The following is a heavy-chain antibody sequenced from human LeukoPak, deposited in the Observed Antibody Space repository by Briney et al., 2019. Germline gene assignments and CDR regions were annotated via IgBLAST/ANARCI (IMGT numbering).Heavy chain of an antibody. CDR2: ISSGSSAI. J-gene: IGHJ4*02. D-gene: IGHD7-27*01. CDR1: GFSFSTYS. Sequence: SGGSLRLSCAASGFSFSTYSINWVRQAPGKGLQWVSYISSGSSAIYYTDSVKGRFTITRDDAKNSVYLQMNSLRTEDTAVYYCGTGDPRFDYWGQGILVTVSS. CDR3: GTGDPRFDY. V-gene: IGHV3-48*01.